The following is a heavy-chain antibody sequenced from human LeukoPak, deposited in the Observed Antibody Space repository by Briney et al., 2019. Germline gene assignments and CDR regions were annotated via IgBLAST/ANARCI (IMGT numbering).Heavy chain of an antibody. J-gene: IGHJ1*01. CDR1: GYTLTSYD. V-gene: IGHV1-8*01. Sequence: ASVKVSCKASGYTLTSYDINWVRLATGQGLEWMGWMNPNSGSTGYAQKFQGRVTMTRNTSISTAYMELSSLRSEDTAVYYCARRQESYDSSGYQKPRAEYFQHWGQGTLVTVSS. CDR3: ARRQESYDSSGYQKPRAEYFQH. CDR2: MNPNSGST. D-gene: IGHD3-22*01.